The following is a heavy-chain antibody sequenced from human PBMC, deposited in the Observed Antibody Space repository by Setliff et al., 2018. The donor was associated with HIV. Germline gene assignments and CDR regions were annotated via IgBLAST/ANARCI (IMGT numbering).Heavy chain of an antibody. Sequence: ASVKVSCKASGYTFSSYGISWVRQAPGQGLEWVGWISIYNGNTNYAQKFQGRVTITADDSTTTAYMGLSRLKPDDTAIYYCATALTANWNYEPHFDYWGQGSLVTVSS. V-gene: IGHV1-18*01. CDR2: ISIYNGNT. D-gene: IGHD1-7*01. CDR1: GYTFSSYG. CDR3: ATALTANWNYEPHFDY. J-gene: IGHJ4*02.